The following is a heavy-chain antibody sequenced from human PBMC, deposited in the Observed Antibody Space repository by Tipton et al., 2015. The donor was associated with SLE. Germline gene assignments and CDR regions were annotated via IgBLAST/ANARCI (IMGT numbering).Heavy chain of an antibody. CDR2: VYHTGNT. D-gene: IGHD3-3*01. CDR1: TYSISNGHY. J-gene: IGHJ5*02. V-gene: IGHV4-38-2*01. Sequence: TLSLTCSVSTYSISNGHYWAWVRQPPGKGLEWIGTVYHTGNTYYNPSLKSRVTMSVDTSKNQFSLKLTSVTAADTAGYYCASRRRNYDFWGGPAYGSWGQGTLVTVSS. CDR3: ASRRRNYDFWGGPAYGS.